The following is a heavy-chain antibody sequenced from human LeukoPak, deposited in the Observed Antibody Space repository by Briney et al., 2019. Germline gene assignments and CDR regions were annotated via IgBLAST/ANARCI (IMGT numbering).Heavy chain of an antibody. Sequence: SETLSLTCDVYGGSFSGYYWSWIRQPPGKGLEWIGEINHSGSTNYNPSLKSRVTISVDTSKNQFSLKLSSVTAADTAVYYCARGPDYYDSSGYCYWGQGTLVTVSS. D-gene: IGHD3-22*01. CDR1: GGSFSGYY. CDR3: ARGPDYYDSSGYCY. V-gene: IGHV4-34*01. CDR2: INHSGST. J-gene: IGHJ4*02.